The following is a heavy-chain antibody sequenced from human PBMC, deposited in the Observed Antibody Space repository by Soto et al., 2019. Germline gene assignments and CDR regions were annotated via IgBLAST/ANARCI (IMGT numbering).Heavy chain of an antibody. V-gene: IGHV1-2*04. CDR2: INPNSGGT. D-gene: IGHD1-26*01. CDR3: ARGPIVGATMAHDY. CDR1: GYTFTGYY. J-gene: IGHJ4*02. Sequence: QVQLVQSGAEVKKPGASVKVSCKASGYTFTGYYMHWVRQAPGQGLEWMGWINPNSGGTNYAQKFQGWVTMTMETSISTAYMELSRLRSDDTAVYYCARGPIVGATMAHDYWGQGTLVTVSS.